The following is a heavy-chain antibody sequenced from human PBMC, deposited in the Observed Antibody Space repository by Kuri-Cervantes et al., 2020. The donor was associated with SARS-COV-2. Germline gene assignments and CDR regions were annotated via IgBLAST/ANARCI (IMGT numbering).Heavy chain of an antibody. J-gene: IGHJ6*01. CDR1: GYTFTSYD. Sequence: ASVKVSCKASGYTFTSYDINWVRQAPGQGLEWMGWISAYNGNTNYAQKLQGRVTMTTDTSTSTAYMELRSLRSDDTAVYYCARMITSGGSWYYYYGMDVWGQGTTVT. CDR2: ISAYNGNT. CDR3: ARMITSGGSWYYYYGMDV. V-gene: IGHV1-18*01. D-gene: IGHD2-15*01.